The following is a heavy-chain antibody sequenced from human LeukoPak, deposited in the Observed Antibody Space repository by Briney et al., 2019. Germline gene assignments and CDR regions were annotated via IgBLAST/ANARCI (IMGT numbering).Heavy chain of an antibody. Sequence: ASVKVSCKASGYTFTGYYMHWVRQAPGQGLEWMGWINPNSGGTNYAQKFRGRVTMTRDTSISTAYMELSRLRSDDTAVYYCARALVGATDWFDPWGQGTLVTVSS. CDR1: GYTFTGYY. V-gene: IGHV1-2*02. D-gene: IGHD1-26*01. CDR3: ARALVGATDWFDP. J-gene: IGHJ5*02. CDR2: INPNSGGT.